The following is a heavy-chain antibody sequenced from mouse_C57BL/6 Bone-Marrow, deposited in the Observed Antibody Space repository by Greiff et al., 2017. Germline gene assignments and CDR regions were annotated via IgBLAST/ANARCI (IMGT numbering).Heavy chain of an antibody. CDR2: IYPGDGDT. V-gene: IGHV1-82*01. D-gene: IGHD1-1*01. Sequence: VQLQQSGPELVKPGASVKISCKASGYAFSSSWMNWVKQRPGKGLEWIGRIYPGDGDTNYNGKFKGKATLTADKSSSTAYMQLSSLTSEDSAVCFCAKPGDYYGFEYRGEGTTLTVSS. CDR1: GYAFSSSW. CDR3: AKPGDYYGFEY. J-gene: IGHJ2*01.